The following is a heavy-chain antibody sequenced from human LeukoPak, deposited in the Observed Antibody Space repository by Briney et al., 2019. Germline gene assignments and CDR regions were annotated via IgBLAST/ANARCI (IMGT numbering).Heavy chain of an antibody. CDR2: IYPGDSDT. D-gene: IGHD6-19*01. V-gene: IGHV5-51*01. CDR1: GYSFTNNW. J-gene: IGHJ4*02. Sequence: GESLKISCKGSGYSFTNNWIGWVRQMPGKGLEWMGIIYPGDSDTRYSPSFQGQVTISADKSISTAYLQWSSLKASDTAMCYCARARGGAVRAVAGPYYFDYWGQGTLVTVSS. CDR3: ARARGGAVRAVAGPYYFDY.